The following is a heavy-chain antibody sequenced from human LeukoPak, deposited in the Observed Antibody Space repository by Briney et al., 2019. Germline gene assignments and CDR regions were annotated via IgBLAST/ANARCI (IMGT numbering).Heavy chain of an antibody. J-gene: IGHJ5*02. D-gene: IGHD2/OR15-2a*01. V-gene: IGHV1-8*01. Sequence: ASVKVSCKASGYTFTSYDINWVRQATGQGLEWMGWMNPNSGNTGYAQKFQGRVAMTRHTSISTAYMELSSLRADDTAVYYCVRDRGGEYSGDNLFDPWGQGTLVTVSS. CDR3: VRDRGGEYSGDNLFDP. CDR1: GYTFTSYD. CDR2: MNPNSGNT.